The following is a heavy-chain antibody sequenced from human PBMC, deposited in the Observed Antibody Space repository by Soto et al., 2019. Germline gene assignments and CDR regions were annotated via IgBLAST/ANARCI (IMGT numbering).Heavy chain of an antibody. V-gene: IGHV1-18*04. CDR2: ISAYNGNT. Sequence: ASVKVSCKASGYTFTNYGIHWVRQAPGQGLEWMGWISAYNGNTNYAQKLQGRVTMTTDTSTSTVYIELRSLRSDDTAVYYCARERDASSWSSDEYLQHWGQSTLVSVSS. D-gene: IGHD6-13*01. CDR1: GYTFTNYG. J-gene: IGHJ1*01. CDR3: ARERDASSWSSDEYLQH.